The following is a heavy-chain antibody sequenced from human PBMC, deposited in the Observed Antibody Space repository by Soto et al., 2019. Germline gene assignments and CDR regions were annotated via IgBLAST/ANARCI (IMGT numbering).Heavy chain of an antibody. CDR2: MYYSGST. Sequence: PSETLSLTCTVSGGSISSSSYYWGWVRQPPGKGLEWIGSMYYSGSTYYNPSLKNRVTISVDTSKNQFSLKLSSVTAADTAVFYCASLRISERPFDYWGQGALVTVSS. V-gene: IGHV4-39*01. D-gene: IGHD3-16*01. J-gene: IGHJ4*02. CDR3: ASLRISERPFDY. CDR1: GGSISSSSYY.